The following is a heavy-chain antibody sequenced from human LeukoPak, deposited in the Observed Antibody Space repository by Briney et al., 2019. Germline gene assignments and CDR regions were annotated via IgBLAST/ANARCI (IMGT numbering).Heavy chain of an antibody. D-gene: IGHD1-26*01. CDR1: AFTFNTFDNFA. V-gene: IGHV3-23*01. CDR2: ISESGAST. CDR3: AKDHSGNYGRWFDP. J-gene: IGHJ5*02. Sequence: GGSLRLSCSVSAFTFNTFDNFAMNWVRQAPGKGLEWVAAISESGASTYYAASVKGRFTISRDNSENTLYLQMHGLRAGDTAVYYCAKDHSGNYGRWFDPWGQGTLVTVSS.